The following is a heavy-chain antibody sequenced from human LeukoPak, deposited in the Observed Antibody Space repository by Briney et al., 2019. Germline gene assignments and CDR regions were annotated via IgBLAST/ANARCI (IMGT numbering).Heavy chain of an antibody. Sequence: QPESSLRLSCAASGFTFSSYAMHWVRQAPGKGLEWVAVISYDGSNKYYADSVKGRFTISRDNSKNTLYLQMNSLRAEDTAVYYCATVAVAGKGDYWGQGTLVTVSS. D-gene: IGHD6-19*01. CDR3: ATVAVAGKGDY. V-gene: IGHV3-30*04. J-gene: IGHJ4*02. CDR2: ISYDGSNK. CDR1: GFTFSSYA.